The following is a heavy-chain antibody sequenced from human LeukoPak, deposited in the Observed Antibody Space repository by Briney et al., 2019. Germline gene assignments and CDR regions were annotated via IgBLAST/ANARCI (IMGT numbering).Heavy chain of an antibody. CDR3: ARKGSGVLLWFGELLLGAFDI. J-gene: IGHJ3*02. CDR1: GFTFSSYW. Sequence: GGPLRLSCAASGFTFSSYWMSWVRQAPGKGLEWVANIKQDGSEKYYVDSVKGRFTISRDNAKNSLYLQMNSLRAEDTAVYYCARKGSGVLLWFGELLLGAFDIWGQGTMVTVPS. V-gene: IGHV3-7*01. CDR2: IKQDGSEK. D-gene: IGHD3-10*01.